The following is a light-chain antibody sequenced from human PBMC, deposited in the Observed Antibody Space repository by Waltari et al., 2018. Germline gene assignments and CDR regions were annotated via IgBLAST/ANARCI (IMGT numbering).Light chain of an antibody. CDR3: QETYITPIT. CDR2: GAS. J-gene: IGKJ5*01. V-gene: IGKV1-39*01. Sequence: DTITITCRASQSINTYLNWYQQKPGKAPNLLISGASNLQGGVPSRFNGSGSGTHFTLTISGLQPEDFAIYYCQETYITPITFGQGTRVEIK. CDR1: QSINTY.